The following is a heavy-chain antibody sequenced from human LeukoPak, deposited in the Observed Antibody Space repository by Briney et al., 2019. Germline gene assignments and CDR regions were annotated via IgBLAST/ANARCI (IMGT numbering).Heavy chain of an antibody. Sequence: SETLSLTCNVSGDSLMSSGYYWSWIRQQPGKGLEWLGYIHYSGRTYYSPSLKTRITISRDRSENQLSLKLTSVTAADTAVYYCARAKSYSDSSGLLDYWGQGTLVTVS. D-gene: IGHD3-22*01. CDR1: GDSLMSSGYY. V-gene: IGHV4-31*02. CDR2: IHYSGRT. CDR3: ARAKSYSDSSGLLDY. J-gene: IGHJ4*02.